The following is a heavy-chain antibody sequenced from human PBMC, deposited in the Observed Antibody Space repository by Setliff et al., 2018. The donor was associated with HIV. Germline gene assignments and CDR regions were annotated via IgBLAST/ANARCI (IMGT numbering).Heavy chain of an antibody. D-gene: IGHD5-12*01. CDR3: ARVQVGGYNFYFDY. Sequence: NPSETLSLTCSVSGGSVSSTSNYWGWIRQPPGKGLEWIGSIYYSGSTYYDPSLKSRVTISVDTSKNQFSLKLSSVTAADTAVYYCARVQVGGYNFYFDYWGQGTLVTVSS. J-gene: IGHJ4*02. V-gene: IGHV4-39*01. CDR1: GGSVSSTSNY. CDR2: IYYSGST.